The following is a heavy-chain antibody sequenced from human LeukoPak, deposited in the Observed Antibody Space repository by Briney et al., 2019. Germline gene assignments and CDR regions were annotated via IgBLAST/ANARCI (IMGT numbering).Heavy chain of an antibody. CDR2: IYHSGIT. CDR3: ARSTGGYYTYYYYMDV. J-gene: IGHJ6*03. D-gene: IGHD3-3*01. Sequence: RPSETLSLTCTVSGDSINCGAYYWNWIRQPPGKGLEWIGYIYHSGITNYTPSLKSRVTISIDRSKNQFSLKLTSVTAADTAVYYCARSTGGYYTYYYYMDVWGKGTTVTVSS. V-gene: IGHV4-30-2*01. CDR1: GDSINCGAYY.